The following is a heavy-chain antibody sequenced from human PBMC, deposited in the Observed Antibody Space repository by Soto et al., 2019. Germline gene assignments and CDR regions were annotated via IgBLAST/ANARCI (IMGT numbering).Heavy chain of an antibody. CDR3: ARDVNSGTFDY. Sequence: GAPVKVSRKASGYTFTSHAISWVRQAPGQGLEWMGWISAHNGNTKYAQKLQGRVTMTTDTSTSTAYMDLRSLRSDDTAVYYCARDVNSGTFDYWGQGTLVTVSS. D-gene: IGHD3-10*01. V-gene: IGHV1-18*01. CDR1: GYTFTSHA. J-gene: IGHJ4*02. CDR2: ISAHNGNT.